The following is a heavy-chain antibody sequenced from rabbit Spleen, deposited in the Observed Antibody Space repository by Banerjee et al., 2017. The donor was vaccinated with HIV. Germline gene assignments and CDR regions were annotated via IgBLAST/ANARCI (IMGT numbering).Heavy chain of an antibody. D-gene: IGHD6-1*01. Sequence: QSLEESGGDLVKPGASLTLTCTASGFSFSSSYYMCWVRQAPGKGLEWIACIYAGSSGSTYYASWAKGRFTISKTSSTTVTLQMTSLTAADTATYFCARDLGYAGYGYAYYYYGMDLWGPGTLVTVS. CDR2: IYAGSSGST. V-gene: IGHV1S40*01. CDR1: GFSFSSSYY. CDR3: ARDLGYAGYGYAYYYYGMDL. J-gene: IGHJ6*01.